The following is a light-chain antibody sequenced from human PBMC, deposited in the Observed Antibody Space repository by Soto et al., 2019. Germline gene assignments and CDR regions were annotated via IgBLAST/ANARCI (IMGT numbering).Light chain of an antibody. CDR2: DAS. CDR1: QSVSSY. Sequence: EIVLTQSPATLSFSPGERATLSCRASQSVSSYLACYQQKPGQAPRLLIYDASNRATGIPARFSGSGSRTAFTLTISSLGPEDFAVYYCQQRSNWPPGLFTFGPGTKVDIK. J-gene: IGKJ3*01. CDR3: QQRSNWPPGLFT. V-gene: IGKV3-11*01.